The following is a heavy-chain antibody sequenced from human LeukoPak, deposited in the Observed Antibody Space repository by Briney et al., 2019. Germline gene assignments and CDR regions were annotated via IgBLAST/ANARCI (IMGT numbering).Heavy chain of an antibody. J-gene: IGHJ6*03. CDR2: IYTSGST. V-gene: IGHV4-61*02. D-gene: IGHD2-2*01. Sequence: SETLSLTCTVSGGSISSGSYYWSWIRQPAGKGLEWIGRIYTSGSTNYNPSLKSRVTISVDTSKNQFSLKLSSVTAADTAVYYCARGEVVPAAVYYYYYYMDVWGKGTTVTVSS. CDR3: ARGEVVPAAVYYYYYYMDV. CDR1: GGSISSGSYY.